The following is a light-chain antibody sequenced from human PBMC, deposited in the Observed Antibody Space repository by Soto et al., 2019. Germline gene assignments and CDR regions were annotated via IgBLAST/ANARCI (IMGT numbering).Light chain of an antibody. Sequence: DIQMTQSPSTLSASVGDRVTITCRASQSISSWLAWYQQKPGKAPKLLIYKASSLESVVPSRFSGSGSGTEFTLTISSLQPDDFATYYCQQYNSYPLTFDGGTKVEIK. CDR3: QQYNSYPLT. V-gene: IGKV1-5*03. J-gene: IGKJ4*01. CDR2: KAS. CDR1: QSISSW.